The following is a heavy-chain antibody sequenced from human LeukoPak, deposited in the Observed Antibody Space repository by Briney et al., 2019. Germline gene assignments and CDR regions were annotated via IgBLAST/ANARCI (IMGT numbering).Heavy chain of an antibody. D-gene: IGHD2-2*01. V-gene: IGHV4-61*01. CDR3: ARVTLGTTSAGY. Sequence: PSETLSLTCTVSGGSVNSGSYYWSWIRQPPGKGLGWIGYIYYIGSTNYNPSLKSRVTISLDTSKNQFSLKLTSVTAADTAMYYCARVTLGTTSAGYWGQGTLVTVSS. CDR1: GGSVNSGSYY. CDR2: IYYIGST. J-gene: IGHJ4*02.